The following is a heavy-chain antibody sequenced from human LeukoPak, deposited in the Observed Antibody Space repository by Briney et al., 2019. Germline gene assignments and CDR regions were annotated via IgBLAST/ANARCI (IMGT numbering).Heavy chain of an antibody. CDR3: ASFRWSGSYYAYFDY. Sequence: SETLSLTCTVSAGAITSYYWSWIRQPPGKGLEWIGYIYDSGSTDYNPSLKSRVTLSVDTSKNQFSLKLSSVTAADTAVYYCASFRWSGSYYAYFDYWGQGTLVTVSS. D-gene: IGHD1-26*01. J-gene: IGHJ4*02. V-gene: IGHV4-59*01. CDR1: AGAITSYY. CDR2: IYDSGST.